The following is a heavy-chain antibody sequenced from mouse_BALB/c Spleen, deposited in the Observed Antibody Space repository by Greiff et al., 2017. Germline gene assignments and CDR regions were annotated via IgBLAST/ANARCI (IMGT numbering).Heavy chain of an antibody. CDR2: IWGDGST. J-gene: IGHJ4*01. D-gene: IGHD2-2*01. V-gene: IGHV2-6-7*01. CDR1: GFSLTGYG. CDR3: ARDGYYGYPFYAMDY. Sequence: QVQLKESGPGLVAPSQSLSITCTVSGFSLTGYGVNWVRQPPGKGLEWLGMIWGDGSTDYNSALKSRLSISKDNSKSQVFLKMNSLQTDDTARYYCARDGYYGYPFYAMDYLGQGTSVTVSS.